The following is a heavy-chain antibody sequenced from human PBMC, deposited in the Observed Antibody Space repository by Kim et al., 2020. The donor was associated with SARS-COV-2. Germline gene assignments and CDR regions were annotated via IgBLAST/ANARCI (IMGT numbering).Heavy chain of an antibody. D-gene: IGHD2-15*01. J-gene: IGHJ5*02. CDR3: ARDYGCSGGSCYSGDNWFDP. CDR2: IYYSGST. Sequence: SETLSLTCTVSGGSISSSSYYWGWIRQPPGKGLEWIGSIYYSGSTYYNPSLKSRVTISVDTSKNQFSLKLSSVTAADTAVYYCARDYGCSGGSCYSGDNWFDPWGQGTLVTVSS. CDR1: GGSISSSSYY. V-gene: IGHV4-39*07.